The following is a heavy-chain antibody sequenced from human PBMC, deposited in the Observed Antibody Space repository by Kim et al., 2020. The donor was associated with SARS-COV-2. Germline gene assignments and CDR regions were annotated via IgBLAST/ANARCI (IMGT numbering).Heavy chain of an antibody. CDR1: GFTFSSYA. CDR2: ISYDGSNK. D-gene: IGHD1-26*01. J-gene: IGHJ4*02. Sequence: GGSLRLSCAASGFTFSSYAMHWVRQAPGKGLEWVAVISYDGSNKYYADSVKGRFTISRDNSKNTLYLQMNSLRAEDTAVYYCARARERLTYFDYWCQGTL. CDR3: ARARERLTYFDY. V-gene: IGHV3-30*04.